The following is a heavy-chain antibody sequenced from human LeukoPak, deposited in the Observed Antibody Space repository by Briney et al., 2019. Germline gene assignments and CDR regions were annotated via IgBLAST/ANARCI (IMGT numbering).Heavy chain of an antibody. Sequence: GGSLRLSCAASGFTFSSYAMSWVRQAPGKGLEWVSAISGSGGSTYYADSVKGRFTISRDNSKNTLYLQMNSLRAEDTAVYYCAKAHSGSYYDYYYYYMDVWGKGTTVTVSS. CDR1: GFTFSSYA. V-gene: IGHV3-23*01. J-gene: IGHJ6*03. D-gene: IGHD1-26*01. CDR2: ISGSGGST. CDR3: AKAHSGSYYDYYYYYMDV.